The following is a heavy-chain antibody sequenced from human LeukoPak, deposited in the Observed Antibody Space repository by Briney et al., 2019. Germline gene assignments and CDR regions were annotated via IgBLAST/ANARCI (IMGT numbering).Heavy chain of an antibody. V-gene: IGHV3-21*01. CDR1: GFTFSSYS. CDR3: ARHRLWFGELLDGTDFDY. CDR2: ITSSGRYI. J-gene: IGHJ4*02. D-gene: IGHD3-10*01. Sequence: GGSLRLSCAASGFTFSSYSMNWVRQAPGKGLEWVSSITSSGRYIYYADSVKGRFTISRDNAKNSLYLQMNSLRAEDTAVYYCARHRLWFGELLDGTDFDYWGQGTLVTVSS.